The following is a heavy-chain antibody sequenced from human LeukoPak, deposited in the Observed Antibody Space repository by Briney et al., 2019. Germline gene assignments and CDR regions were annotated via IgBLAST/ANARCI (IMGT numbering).Heavy chain of an antibody. CDR2: ISWNSGSI. V-gene: IGHV3-9*01. D-gene: IGHD6-13*01. CDR3: AKDGYSSSKIRRYYYYYYYMDV. J-gene: IGHJ6*03. Sequence: GGSLRLSCAASGFTFDDYAMHWVRQAPGKGLEWVSGISWNSGSIGYADSVKGRFTISRDNAKNSLYLQMNSLRAKDTALYYCAKDGYSSSKIRRYYYYYYYMDVWGKGTTVTVSS. CDR1: GFTFDDYA.